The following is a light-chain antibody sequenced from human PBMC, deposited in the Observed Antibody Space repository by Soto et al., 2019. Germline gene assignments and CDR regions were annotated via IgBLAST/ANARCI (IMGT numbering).Light chain of an antibody. J-gene: IGLJ1*01. CDR3: QSYDSSHYV. Sequence: QSVLTKPPSVSGAPGQRVTISCTGSSSNIGAGYDVHWYQQLPGTAPKLLIYGNSNRPSGVPDRFSGSKSGTSASLAITGLQAEDEADYYCQSYDSSHYVFGTGTKVTVL. V-gene: IGLV1-40*01. CDR2: GNS. CDR1: SSNIGAGYD.